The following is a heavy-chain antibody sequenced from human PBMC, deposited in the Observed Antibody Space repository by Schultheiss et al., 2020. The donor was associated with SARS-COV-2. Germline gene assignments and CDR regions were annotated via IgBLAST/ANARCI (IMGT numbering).Heavy chain of an antibody. D-gene: IGHD1-26*01. CDR2: ISAYNGNT. CDR3: ARHGQFSYHSGSYFMDYYGMDV. CDR1: GSTLRSTA. Sequence: ASVKVSCKASGSTLRSTAFSWVRQAPGQGLEWMGWISAYNGNTNYAQKLQGRVTMTRDTSISTAYMELSRLRSDDTAVYYCARHGQFSYHSGSYFMDYYGMDVWGQGTTVTVSS. V-gene: IGHV1-18*01. J-gene: IGHJ6*02.